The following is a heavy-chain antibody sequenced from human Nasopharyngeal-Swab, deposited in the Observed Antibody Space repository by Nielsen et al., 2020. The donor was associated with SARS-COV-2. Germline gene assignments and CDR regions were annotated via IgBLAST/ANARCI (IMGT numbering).Heavy chain of an antibody. V-gene: IGHV3-7*04. CDR3: AGGGGWLVTH. D-gene: IGHD6-19*01. CDR2: VKQDGSEK. CDR1: GFTFSSYW. J-gene: IGHJ4*02. Sequence: GESLKISCAASGFTFSSYWMNWFRQAPGKGLEWVANVKQDGSEKNYVDSVKGRFTTSRDNAKKSLYLQMNSLRAEDTAVYYCAGGGGWLVTHWGQGTLVTVSS.